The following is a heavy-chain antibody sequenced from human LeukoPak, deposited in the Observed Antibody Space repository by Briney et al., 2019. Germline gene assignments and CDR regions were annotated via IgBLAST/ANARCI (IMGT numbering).Heavy chain of an antibody. J-gene: IGHJ6*03. Sequence: GGSLRLSCAASGFTFSSYSMNWVRQAPGQGLEWISYITNSGSTTFYADSVKGRFSISRDNANNSLFLQMNSLRAEDTAVYYCTRDVRLRHKYYYMDVWGKGTTVTVSS. CDR3: TRDVRLRHKYYYMDV. CDR1: GFTFSSYS. D-gene: IGHD4-17*01. CDR2: ITNSGSTT. V-gene: IGHV3-48*04.